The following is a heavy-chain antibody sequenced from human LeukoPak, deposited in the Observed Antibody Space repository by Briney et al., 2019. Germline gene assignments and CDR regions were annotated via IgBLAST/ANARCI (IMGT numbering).Heavy chain of an antibody. CDR3: ARDLVRGPTDY. CDR1: GFTFDDYG. J-gene: IGHJ4*02. D-gene: IGHD3-10*01. Sequence: GGSLRPSCAASGFTFDDYGMSWVRQAPGKGLEWVSGINWNGGSTGYADSVKGRFTISRDNAKSSLYLQMNSLRAEDTALYYCARDLVRGPTDYWGQGTLVTVSS. CDR2: INWNGGST. V-gene: IGHV3-20*04.